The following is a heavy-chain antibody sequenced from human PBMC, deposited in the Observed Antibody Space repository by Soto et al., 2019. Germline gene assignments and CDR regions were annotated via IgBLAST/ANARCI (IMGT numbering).Heavy chain of an antibody. CDR1: GFTFSSYA. CDR2: ISGSGGST. V-gene: IGHV3-23*01. Sequence: GGSLRLSCAASGFTFSSYAMSWVRQAPGKGLEWVSAISGSGGSTYYADSVKGRFTISRDNSKNTLYLQMNSLRAEDTAVYYCAKDVKEVGSGLHVLLWFGELWDYWGQGTLVTVSS. D-gene: IGHD3-10*01. CDR3: AKDVKEVGSGLHVLLWFGELWDY. J-gene: IGHJ4*02.